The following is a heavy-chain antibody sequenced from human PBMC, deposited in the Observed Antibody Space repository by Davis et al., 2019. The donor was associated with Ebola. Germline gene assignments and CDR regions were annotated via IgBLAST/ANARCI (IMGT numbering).Heavy chain of an antibody. J-gene: IGHJ5*02. D-gene: IGHD2/OR15-2a*01. V-gene: IGHV4-34*01. CDR1: GGSFSGYY. CDR2: INHSGST. CDR3: ARDVQGANSLFDP. Sequence: SETLSLTCAVYGGSFSGYYWSWIRQPPGKGLEWIGEINHSGSTNYNPSLKSRVTISVDTSKNQFSLKLSSVTAADTAVYYCARDVQGANSLFDPWGQGTLVTVSS.